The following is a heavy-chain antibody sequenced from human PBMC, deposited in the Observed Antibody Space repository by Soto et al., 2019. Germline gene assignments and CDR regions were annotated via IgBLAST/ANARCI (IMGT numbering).Heavy chain of an antibody. CDR2: ISTYNGNT. CDR1: GYTFTTYA. J-gene: IGHJ4*02. D-gene: IGHD6-6*01. CDR3: ARDPQYSTSSQVFDS. V-gene: IGHV1-18*01. Sequence: QVQLVQSGAEVKKPGASVKVSCQASGYTFTTYAISWVRQAPGQGLEWMGRISTYNGNTKYAQKLQGRVTMTTDTSTSTAYMELRSLRSDDTAVYYCARDPQYSTSSQVFDSWGQGTLVTVSS.